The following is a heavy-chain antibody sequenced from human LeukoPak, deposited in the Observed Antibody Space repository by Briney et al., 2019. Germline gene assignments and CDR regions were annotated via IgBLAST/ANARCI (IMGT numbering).Heavy chain of an antibody. D-gene: IGHD1-26*01. CDR3: ARDSPIVGATIFWFDP. V-gene: IGHV1-2*02. Sequence: ASVKVSCKASGYTFTGYYVHWVRQAPGQGLEWMGWINPNSGGTNYAQKFQGRVTMTRDTSISTAYMELSRLRSDDTAVYYCARDSPIVGATIFWFDPWGQGTLVTVSS. J-gene: IGHJ5*02. CDR1: GYTFTGYY. CDR2: INPNSGGT.